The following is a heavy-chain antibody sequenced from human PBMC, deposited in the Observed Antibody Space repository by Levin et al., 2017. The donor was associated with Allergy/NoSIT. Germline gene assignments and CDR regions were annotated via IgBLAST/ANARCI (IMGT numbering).Heavy chain of an antibody. Sequence: SETLSLTCTVSGGSISSYYWSWIRQPPGKGLEWIGYIYYIGSTNYNPSLKCRVTISVDTSKNQFSLKLSSVTAADTAVYYCARDRVIVGTTNYYYGMDVWGQGTTVTVSS. CDR2: IYYIGST. CDR1: GGSISSYY. V-gene: IGHV4-59*01. D-gene: IGHD1-26*01. CDR3: ARDRVIVGTTNYYYGMDV. J-gene: IGHJ6*02.